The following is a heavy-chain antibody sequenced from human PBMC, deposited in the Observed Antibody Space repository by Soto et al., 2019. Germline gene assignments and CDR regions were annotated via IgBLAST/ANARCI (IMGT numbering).Heavy chain of an antibody. CDR3: ASTYSNASSGPFDF. CDR2: IYYSGTI. D-gene: IGHD1-26*01. CDR1: GGSISSGHYY. V-gene: IGHV4-31*03. Sequence: PPDTLSLTCSVSGGSISSGHYYWSWIRQHPEKGLEWIGYIYYSGTIYYNPSLESRVTISVDTSENQFSLNLNSVTAADTAMYYCASTYSNASSGPFDFWGQGALVTVSS. J-gene: IGHJ4*02.